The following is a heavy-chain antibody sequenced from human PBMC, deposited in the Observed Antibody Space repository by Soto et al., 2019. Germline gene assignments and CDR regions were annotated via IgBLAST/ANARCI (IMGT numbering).Heavy chain of an antibody. D-gene: IGHD2-8*02. Sequence: LLESGGGLAQPGGSLRLSCAASGFTFSAYAMDWVRQAPGGGLQWVSSISASGDRIHYADSVKGRFTVSRDNSKKTLFLQMNTLRADDTAIYYCAIGPNYWENHWGQGTLVVVSS. J-gene: IGHJ4*02. V-gene: IGHV3-23*01. CDR1: GFTFSAYA. CDR3: AIGPNYWENH. CDR2: ISASGDRI.